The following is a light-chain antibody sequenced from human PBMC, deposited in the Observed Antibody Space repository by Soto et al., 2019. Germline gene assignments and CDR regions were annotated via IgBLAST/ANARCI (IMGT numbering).Light chain of an antibody. J-gene: IGKJ1*01. CDR1: QSISSW. Sequence: QMAQSASTMTDSVGDRVTITCRASQSISSWLAWYQQKPGKAPKLLIYDASSLESGVPSRFSGSGSGTEFTLTISSLQPDDFATYYCQQYNSFSWTFGQGTKVDNK. V-gene: IGKV1-5*01. CDR2: DAS. CDR3: QQYNSFSWT.